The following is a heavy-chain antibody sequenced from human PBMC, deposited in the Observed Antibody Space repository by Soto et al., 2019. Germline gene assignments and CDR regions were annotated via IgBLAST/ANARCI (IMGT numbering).Heavy chain of an antibody. J-gene: IGHJ4*02. V-gene: IGHV1-69*02. Sequence: QVQLVQSGAEMKKPGSSVKVSCKASGGTFSSYTISWVRQAPGQGLEWMGRIIPILGIANYAQKFQGRVTITADKSTSTAYMELSSLRSEDTAVYYCACSGGSCYSFNYWGQGTLVTVSS. CDR3: ACSGGSCYSFNY. CDR2: IIPILGIA. D-gene: IGHD2-15*01. CDR1: GGTFSSYT.